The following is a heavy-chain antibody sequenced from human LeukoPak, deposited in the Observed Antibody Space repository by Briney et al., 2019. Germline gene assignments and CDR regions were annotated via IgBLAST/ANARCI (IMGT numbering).Heavy chain of an antibody. D-gene: IGHD3-16*01. J-gene: IGHJ4*01. CDR2: VYYSGST. V-gene: IGHV4-59*08. CDR1: GGSISTYY. CDR3: VRVGEIWSNGGYFDS. Sequence: SETLSLTCTVSGGSISTYYWSWIRQPPGKGLEWIGYVYYSGSTNYSPSLKSRVTISVDTSKIQFSLKLNSVTAADTAVYYCVRVGEIWSNGGYFDSWGQGILVTVSS.